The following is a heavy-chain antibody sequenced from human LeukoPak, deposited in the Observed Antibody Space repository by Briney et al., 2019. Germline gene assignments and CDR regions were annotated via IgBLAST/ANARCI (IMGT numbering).Heavy chain of an antibody. CDR1: GFTFSSYA. V-gene: IGHV3-23*01. CDR3: AKGERRITMIVVVITTFDY. D-gene: IGHD3-22*01. J-gene: IGHJ4*02. CDR2: ISGSGGST. Sequence: GGTLRLSCAASGFTFSSYAMSWVRQAQGKGLEWVSAISGSGGSTYYADSVKGRFTISRDNSKNTLYLQMNSLRAEDTAVYYCAKGERRITMIVVVITTFDYWGQGTLVTVSS.